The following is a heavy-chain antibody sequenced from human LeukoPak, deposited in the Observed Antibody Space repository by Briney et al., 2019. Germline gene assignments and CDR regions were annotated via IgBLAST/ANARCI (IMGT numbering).Heavy chain of an antibody. D-gene: IGHD5-12*01. CDR3: ARELGLRASYYYGMDV. V-gene: IGHV1-46*01. J-gene: IGHJ6*02. CDR1: GYTFTSYY. CDR2: INPSGGST. Sequence: ASVKVSCKASGYTFTSYYMHWVRQAPGQGLEWMGIINPSGGSTSYAQKFQGRVTMTRDTSTSTVYMELSSLRSEDTAVYYCARELGLRASYYYGMDVWGQGTTVTVSS.